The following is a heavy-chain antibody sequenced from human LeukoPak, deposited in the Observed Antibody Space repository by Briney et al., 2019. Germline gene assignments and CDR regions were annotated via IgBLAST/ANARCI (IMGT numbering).Heavy chain of an antibody. D-gene: IGHD2-15*01. V-gene: IGHV1-2*02. CDR3: ARGSLVVAASPPYYYYGMDV. CDR2: INPNSGGT. J-gene: IGHJ6*02. CDR1: GYTFTGYY. Sequence: EASVKVSCKASGYTFTGYYMHWVRQAPGQGLEWMGWINPNSGGTNYAQKFQGRVTMTRDTSISTAYMELSRLRSDDTAVYYCARGSLVVAASPPYYYYGMDVWGQGTTVTVSS.